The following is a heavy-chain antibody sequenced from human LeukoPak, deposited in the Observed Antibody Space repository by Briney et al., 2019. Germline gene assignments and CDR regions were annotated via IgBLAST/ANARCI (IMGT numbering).Heavy chain of an antibody. J-gene: IGHJ4*02. V-gene: IGHV3-15*01. CDR2: IKRKGDDGTI. CDR1: GFTFNNAW. Sequence: PGGSLRLSCAASGFTFNNAWMSWVRQAPGKGLEWVGRIKRKGDDGTIDYAAPVKGRFTISRDDSKNTLYLQMNSLKSEDTAVNYCTAGTGRSDFDYWGQGTLVTVSS. CDR3: TAGTGRSDFDY. D-gene: IGHD3/OR15-3a*01.